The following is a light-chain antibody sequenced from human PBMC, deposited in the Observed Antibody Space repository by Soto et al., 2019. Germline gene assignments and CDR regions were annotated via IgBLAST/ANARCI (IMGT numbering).Light chain of an antibody. CDR1: QSVGNN. CDR2: GAS. J-gene: IGKJ2*01. V-gene: IGKV3-15*01. CDR3: QQCDNWPRT. Sequence: EIVMTQSPAPLSVSPGERVTLSCRASQSVGNNLAWYQQKTGQVPRLLIHGASTRATGIPARFSGSGSGTEFTLTISSLQSEDFAVYYCQQCDNWPRTFGQGTKLEIK.